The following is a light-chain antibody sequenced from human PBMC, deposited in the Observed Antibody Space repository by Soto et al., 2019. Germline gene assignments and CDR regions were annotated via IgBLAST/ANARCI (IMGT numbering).Light chain of an antibody. V-gene: IGKV1-5*01. CDR1: QSISSW. CDR2: AVS. CDR3: LQHHSYPQT. Sequence: DIQMTQSPSTLSASVVDRVTITGLASQSISSWLAWYQQKPGKAPKRLIYAVSSLQSEVPSRFSGSGSGTEFTLTISSLQPEDVATYYCLQHHSYPQTFGQGTKVDIK. J-gene: IGKJ1*01.